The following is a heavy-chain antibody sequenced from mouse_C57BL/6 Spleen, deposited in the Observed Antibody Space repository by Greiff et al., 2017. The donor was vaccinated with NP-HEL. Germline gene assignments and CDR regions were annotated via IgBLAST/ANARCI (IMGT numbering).Heavy chain of an antibody. D-gene: IGHD2-1*01. V-gene: IGHV1-26*01. CDR1: GYTFTDYY. J-gene: IGHJ2*01. Sequence: EVQLQQSGPELVKPGASVKISCKASGYTFTDYYMNWVKQSHGKSLEWIGDINPNNGGTSYNQKFKGKATLTVDKSSSTAYMELRSLTSEDSAVYYCANGNYVGFDYWGQGTTLTVSS. CDR2: INPNNGGT. CDR3: ANGNYVGFDY.